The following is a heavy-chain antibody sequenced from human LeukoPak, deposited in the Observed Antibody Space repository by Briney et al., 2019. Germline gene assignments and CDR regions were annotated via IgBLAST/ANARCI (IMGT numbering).Heavy chain of an antibody. CDR2: ISFDGSNK. J-gene: IGHJ6*02. CDR1: GFTFSGYG. Sequence: GGSLRLSCAASGFTFSGYGMHWVRQAPGKGLEWVAVISFDGSNKYYADSVKGRFTISRDNSKNTLYLQMNSLRAEDTAVYYCARGYYDILTGYFDYYYGMDVWGQGTTVTVSS. V-gene: IGHV3-30*03. D-gene: IGHD3-9*01. CDR3: ARGYYDILTGYFDYYYGMDV.